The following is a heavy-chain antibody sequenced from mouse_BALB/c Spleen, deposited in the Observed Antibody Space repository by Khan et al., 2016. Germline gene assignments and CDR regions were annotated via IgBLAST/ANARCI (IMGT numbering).Heavy chain of an antibody. Sequence: QVQLKQSGPGLVQPSQSLSIICTVSGFSLTNYGVHWIRQSPGKGLEWLGVIWRGGSTDYNAAFMSSLNLTRDNSKSQVFFKMNSLQADDTAIYYCAKKGSYYYGRGAMDYWGQGTSVTVSS. CDR3: AKKGSYYYGRGAMDY. V-gene: IGHV2-5*01. CDR2: IWRGGST. D-gene: IGHD1-1*01. J-gene: IGHJ4*01. CDR1: GFSLTNYG.